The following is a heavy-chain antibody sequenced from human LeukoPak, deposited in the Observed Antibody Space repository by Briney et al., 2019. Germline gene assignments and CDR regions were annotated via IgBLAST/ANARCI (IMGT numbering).Heavy chain of an antibody. V-gene: IGHV3-30*02. CDR1: GFTFSSYG. CDR2: IRYDGSNK. D-gene: IGHD1-26*01. Sequence: PGGSLRLSCAASGFTFSSYGMHWVRQAPGKGLEWVAFIRYDGSNKYYADSVKGRFTISRDNSKNTLYLQMNSLRAEDTAVYYCVKVPSTSGSHGPFDYWGQGTLVTVSS. CDR3: VKVPSTSGSHGPFDY. J-gene: IGHJ4*02.